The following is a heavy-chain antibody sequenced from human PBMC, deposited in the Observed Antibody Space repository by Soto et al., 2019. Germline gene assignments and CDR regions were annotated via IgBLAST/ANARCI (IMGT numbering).Heavy chain of an antibody. CDR3: ARGSSWSPYYFHY. V-gene: IGHV1-2*04. CDR2: INPNSGGT. CDR1: GYTFTGYY. D-gene: IGHD6-13*01. Sequence: ASVKVSCKASGYTFTGYYMHWVRQAPGQGLEWMGWINPNSGGTNYAQKFQGWVTMTRDTSISTAYMELSRLRSDDTAVYYCARGSSWSPYYFHYWGQGTLVTVSS. J-gene: IGHJ4*02.